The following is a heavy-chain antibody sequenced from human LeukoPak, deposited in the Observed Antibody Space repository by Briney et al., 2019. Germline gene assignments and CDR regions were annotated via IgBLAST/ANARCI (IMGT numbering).Heavy chain of an antibody. J-gene: IGHJ4*02. Sequence: TGRSLRLSCAASGFTFDDYAMHWVRQAPGKGLEWASGISWNSGSIGYADSVKGRFTISRDKAKNSLYLQMNSLRAEDMALYYCATLGGDFDYWGQGTLVTVSS. CDR2: ISWNSGSI. CDR3: ATLGGDFDY. V-gene: IGHV3-9*03. CDR1: GFTFDDYA. D-gene: IGHD3-16*01.